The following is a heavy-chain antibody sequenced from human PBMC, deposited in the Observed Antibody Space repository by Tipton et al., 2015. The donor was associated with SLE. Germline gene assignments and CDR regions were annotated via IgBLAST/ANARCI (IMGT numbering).Heavy chain of an antibody. CDR2: IYYSGST. CDR1: GGSISSHY. D-gene: IGHD3-3*01. V-gene: IGHV4-59*11. CDR3: ARDLWEYDFWSGYYPNYYYYYGMDV. J-gene: IGHJ6*02. Sequence: GSLRLSCTVSGGSISSHYWSWIRQPPGKGLEWIGYIYYSGSTNYNPSLKSRVTISVDTSKNQFSLKLSSVTAADTAVYYCARDLWEYDFWSGYYPNYYYYYGMDVWGQGTTVTVSS.